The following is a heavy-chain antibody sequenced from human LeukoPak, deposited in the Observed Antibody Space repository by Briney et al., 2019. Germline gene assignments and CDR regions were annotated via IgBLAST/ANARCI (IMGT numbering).Heavy chain of an antibody. Sequence: GGSLRLSCAASGFTFSSYSMNWVRQAPGKGLEWVSYISSSSSTIYYADSVKGRFTISRDNAKNSLYLQMNSLRAEDTAVYHCAKDLTTGTLSFDYWGQGTLVTVSS. J-gene: IGHJ4*02. CDR1: GFTFSSYS. V-gene: IGHV3-48*01. D-gene: IGHD1-1*01. CDR2: ISSSSSTI. CDR3: AKDLTTGTLSFDY.